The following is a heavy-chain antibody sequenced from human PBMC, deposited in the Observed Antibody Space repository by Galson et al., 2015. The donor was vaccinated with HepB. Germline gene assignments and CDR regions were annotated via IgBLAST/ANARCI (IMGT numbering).Heavy chain of an antibody. J-gene: IGHJ3*02. CDR2: ISWNRGRA. Sequence: SLRLSCAASGFTFDDYTMHWVRQAPGKGLEWVSGISWNRGRADYADSVKGRFTISGDNAKNSLYLQMNSLRTEDTALYYCAKGNWGNAFDIWGQGTMVTVSS. V-gene: IGHV3-9*01. D-gene: IGHD7-27*01. CDR1: GFTFDDYT. CDR3: AKGNWGNAFDI.